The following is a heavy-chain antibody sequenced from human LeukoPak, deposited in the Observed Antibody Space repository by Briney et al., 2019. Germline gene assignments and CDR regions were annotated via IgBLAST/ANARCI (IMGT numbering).Heavy chain of an antibody. CDR1: GFTFSDYY. CDR2: ISSSGSTV. V-gene: IGHV3-11*04. CDR3: AREPLWFEEYYFDY. D-gene: IGHD3-10*01. Sequence: GGSLRLSCAASGFTFSDYYMSWIRQAPGKGLEWVSYISSSGSTVYYADSVKGRFTISRDNAKNSLYLQMNSLRAEDTAVYYCAREPLWFEEYYFDYWGQGTLVTVSS. J-gene: IGHJ4*02.